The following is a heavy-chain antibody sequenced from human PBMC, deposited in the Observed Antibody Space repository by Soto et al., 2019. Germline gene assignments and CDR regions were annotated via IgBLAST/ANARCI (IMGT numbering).Heavy chain of an antibody. CDR2: IYYSGST. V-gene: IGHV4-30-4*01. CDR1: GGSISSGDYY. D-gene: IGHD3-10*01. CDR3: AREGRITMVRGVISWFDP. Sequence: PSETLSLTCTVSGGSISSGDYYWSWIRQPPGKGLEWIGYIYYSGSTYYNPSLKSRVTISVDTSKNQFSLKLSSVTAADTAVYYCAREGRITMVRGVISWFDPWGQGTLVTSPQ. J-gene: IGHJ5*02.